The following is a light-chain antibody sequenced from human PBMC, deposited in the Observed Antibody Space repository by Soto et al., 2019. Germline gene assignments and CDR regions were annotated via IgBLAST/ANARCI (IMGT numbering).Light chain of an antibody. V-gene: IGKV3-20*01. CDR2: GAY. Sequence: ELGVPRCRATRSLSPGEMASLSWRASQSVSSRSLAWYQQKPGQAPRLLIYGAYKRATGIPDRLSGSVSGTDFTLTISRLEPEDPSVYCGQPYGSPPRTFGQGTKVDIK. CDR3: QPYGSPPRT. CDR1: QSVSSRS. J-gene: IGKJ1*01.